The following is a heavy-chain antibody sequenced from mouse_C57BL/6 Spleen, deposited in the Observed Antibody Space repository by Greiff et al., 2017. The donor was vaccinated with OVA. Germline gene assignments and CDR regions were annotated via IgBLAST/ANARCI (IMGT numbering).Heavy chain of an antibody. CDR3: ARVWDGFAY. V-gene: IGHV1-42*01. Sequence: VQLKQSGPELVKPGASVKISCKASGYSFTGYYMNWVKQSPEKSLEWIGEINPSTGGTTYNQKFKAKATLTVDKSSSTAYMQLKSLTSEDSAVYYCARVWDGFAYWGQGTLVTVSA. D-gene: IGHD4-1*01. CDR1: GYSFTGYY. J-gene: IGHJ3*01. CDR2: INPSTGGT.